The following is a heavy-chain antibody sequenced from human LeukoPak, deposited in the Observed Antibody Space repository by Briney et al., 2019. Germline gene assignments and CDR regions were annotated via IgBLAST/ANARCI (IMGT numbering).Heavy chain of an antibody. V-gene: IGHV4-39*07. CDR1: GGSISSSSYY. CDR3: ARGPLDY. Sequence: SETLSLTCTVSGGSISSSSYYWGWIRQPPGKGLEWIGSIYYSGSTYYNPSLKSRVTVSVDTSKNQFSLKLSSVTAADTAVYYCARGPLDYWGQGTLVTVSS. J-gene: IGHJ4*02. CDR2: IYYSGST.